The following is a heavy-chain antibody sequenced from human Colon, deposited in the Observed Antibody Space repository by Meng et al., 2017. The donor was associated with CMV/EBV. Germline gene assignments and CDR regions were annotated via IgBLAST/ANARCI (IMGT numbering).Heavy chain of an antibody. CDR2: INHIGGT. CDR1: GGAFSDYY. J-gene: IGHJ6*02. CDR3: ARMSGLYGMDV. Sequence: LKCAVNGGAFSDYYWSWIRQPPGKGLEWSGHINHIGGTNYNPSLRGRLTISVDASKNQFSLRLSSVTAADTALYFCARMSGLYGMDVWGQGTMVTVSS. D-gene: IGHD1-14*01. V-gene: IGHV4-34*01.